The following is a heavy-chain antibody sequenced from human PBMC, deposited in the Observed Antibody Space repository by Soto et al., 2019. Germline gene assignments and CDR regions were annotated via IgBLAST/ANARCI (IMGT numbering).Heavy chain of an antibody. CDR1: GYSFTSLD. D-gene: IGHD6-13*01. Sequence: GPSVKVSCKTSGYSFTSLDINWVRQAPGQGPEWMGWMNPSRGKTGYAQKFQDRVIMTRDTSTSTAYMELRSLRYEDTAVYYCGRGVRAGIDHWGQGTLVTVSS. CDR3: GRGVRAGIDH. J-gene: IGHJ4*02. CDR2: MNPSRGKT. V-gene: IGHV1-8*01.